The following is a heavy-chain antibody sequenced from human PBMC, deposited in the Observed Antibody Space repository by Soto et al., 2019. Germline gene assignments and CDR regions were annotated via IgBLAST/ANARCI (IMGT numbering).Heavy chain of an antibody. J-gene: IGHJ4*02. CDR2: ISSSSSYI. D-gene: IGHD3-22*01. CDR3: ARGASYYHSVFDY. CDR1: GFTFSSYT. V-gene: IGHV3-21*01. Sequence: GRSLRLSCVVSGFTFSSYTMNWVRQAPGKGLEWVSSISSSSSYIYYADSVKGQFTISRDNAKNSLYLQMNSLRAEDTAVYYCARGASYYHSVFDYWGQGTLVTVSS.